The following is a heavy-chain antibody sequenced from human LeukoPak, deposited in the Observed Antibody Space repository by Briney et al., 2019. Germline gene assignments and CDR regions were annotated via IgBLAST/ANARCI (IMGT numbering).Heavy chain of an antibody. V-gene: IGHV7-4-1*02. CDR1: GYTFTSYA. J-gene: IGHJ5*02. Sequence: ASVKVSCKASGYTFTSYAMNWVRQAPGQGLEWMGWINTNTGNPTYAQGFTGRFVFSLDTSVSTAYLQISSLKAEDTAVYYCARDGRWLLAARDWFDPWGQGTLVTAS. CDR2: INTNTGNP. D-gene: IGHD5-24*01. CDR3: ARDGRWLLAARDWFDP.